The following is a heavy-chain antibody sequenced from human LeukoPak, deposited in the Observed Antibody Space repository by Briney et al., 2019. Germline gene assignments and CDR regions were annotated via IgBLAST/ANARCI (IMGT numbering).Heavy chain of an antibody. CDR1: GDSVSSNSVT. D-gene: IGHD2-2*01. J-gene: IGHJ5*02. CDR3: ARRLTQYDCFNP. V-gene: IGHV6-1*01. Sequence: SQTLSLTCAISGDSVSSNSVTWNWIRQSPSRGLEWLGRTYYRSTWYNDYAVSVRGRITVNPDTSKNQFSLHLNSVTPEDTAVYYCARRLTQYDCFNPWGQGVLVTVSS. CDR2: TYYRSTWYN.